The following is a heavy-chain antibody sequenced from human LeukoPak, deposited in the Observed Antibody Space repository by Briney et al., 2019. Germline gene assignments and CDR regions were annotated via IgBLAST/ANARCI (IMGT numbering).Heavy chain of an antibody. Sequence: GESLKISCKGSGYSFTSYWIGWVRQMPGKGLEWMGIVYPGDSDTRYSPSFQGRVTISADKSISTAYLQWSSLKASDTAMYYCARQEADFGVVIEYYFDYWGQGTLVTVSS. CDR3: ARQEADFGVVIEYYFDY. V-gene: IGHV5-51*01. J-gene: IGHJ4*02. D-gene: IGHD3-3*01. CDR2: VYPGDSDT. CDR1: GYSFTSYW.